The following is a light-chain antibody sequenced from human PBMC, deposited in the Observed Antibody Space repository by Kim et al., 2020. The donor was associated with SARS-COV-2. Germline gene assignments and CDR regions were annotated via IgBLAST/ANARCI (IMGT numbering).Light chain of an antibody. CDR2: KAS. J-gene: IGKJ1*01. Sequence: DIQMTQFPSTLSGSVGDRVTITCRASQSFNDCLAWYQQKPGKAPNLLIYKASNLKSGVSSRFSGSGSGTEFTLTISSLQPDDAATYYCQQYSHYSRTFGQGTKVDIK. CDR3: QQYSHYSRT. CDR1: QSFNDC. V-gene: IGKV1-5*03.